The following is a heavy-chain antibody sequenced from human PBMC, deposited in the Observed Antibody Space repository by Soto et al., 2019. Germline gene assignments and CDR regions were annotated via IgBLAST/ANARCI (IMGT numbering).Heavy chain of an antibody. CDR1: GGSISSYY. D-gene: IGHD2-15*01. Sequence: SETLSLTCTVSGGSISSYYWSWIRQPPGKGLDWIGYIYYTEKTNYNPSLKNRVTISVDTSKNQFSLKLRSVTAADTGVYFCARARFQLLHPYYYGMDVWGQGTAVTVSS. CDR2: IYYTEKT. CDR3: ARARFQLLHPYYYGMDV. J-gene: IGHJ6*02. V-gene: IGHV4-59*01.